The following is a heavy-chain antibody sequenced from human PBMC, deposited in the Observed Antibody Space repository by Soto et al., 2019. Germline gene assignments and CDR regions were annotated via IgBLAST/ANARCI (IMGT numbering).Heavy chain of an antibody. CDR2: ISGSGGST. D-gene: IGHD2-2*01. CDR3: AKDKLGYCSSTSCYDEGPIDY. J-gene: IGHJ4*02. V-gene: IGHV3-23*01. Sequence: GGSLRLSCAASGFTFSSYAMSWVRQAPGKGLEWVSAISGSGGSTYYADSVKGRFTISRDNSKNTLYLQMNSLRAEDTAVYYCAKDKLGYCSSTSCYDEGPIDYWGQGTLVTVSS. CDR1: GFTFSSYA.